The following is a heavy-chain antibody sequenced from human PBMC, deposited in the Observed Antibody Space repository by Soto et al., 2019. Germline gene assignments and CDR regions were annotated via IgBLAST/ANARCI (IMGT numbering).Heavy chain of an antibody. V-gene: IGHV1-3*05. CDR1: GYTFTNYA. Sequence: QVQLVQSGAEEKKPGASVKVSCKASGYTFTNYATHSVRQAPGQRLEWMGWINAGNGNTKYSQKFQGRVTITRDTSASTAYMELSSLRSEVTAVYYCARVSGYYLPDYWGQGTLVTVSS. CDR2: INAGNGNT. J-gene: IGHJ4*02. D-gene: IGHD5-12*01. CDR3: ARVSGYYLPDY.